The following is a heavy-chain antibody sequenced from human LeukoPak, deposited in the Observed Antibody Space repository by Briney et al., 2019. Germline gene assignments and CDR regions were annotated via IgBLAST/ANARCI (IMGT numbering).Heavy chain of an antibody. Sequence: PSETLSLTCAVCVGSFSGYYWSWIRQPPGKGLEWIGEINHSGSTNYNPSLKSRVTISVDTSKNQFSLKLSSVTAADTAVYYCARASSSWYVKYFQHWGQGTLVTVSS. CDR2: INHSGST. D-gene: IGHD6-13*01. CDR1: VGSFSGYY. CDR3: ARASSSWYVKYFQH. V-gene: IGHV4-34*01. J-gene: IGHJ1*01.